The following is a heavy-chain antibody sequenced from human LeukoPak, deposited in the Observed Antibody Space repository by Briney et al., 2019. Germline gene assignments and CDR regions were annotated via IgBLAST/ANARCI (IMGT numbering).Heavy chain of an antibody. CDR2: ISSGSSDI. V-gene: IGHV3-21*01. J-gene: IGHJ4*02. CDR3: AKDPGDCSSTSCSIDY. CDR1: GFTFSTYS. D-gene: IGHD2-2*01. Sequence: GGSLRLSCAVSGFTFSTYSMTWVRQAPGKGLEWVSSISSGSSDISYADSVKGRFTISRDNAKYSLYLQVNSLRAEDTAVYYCAKDPGDCSSTSCSIDYWGQGTLVTVSS.